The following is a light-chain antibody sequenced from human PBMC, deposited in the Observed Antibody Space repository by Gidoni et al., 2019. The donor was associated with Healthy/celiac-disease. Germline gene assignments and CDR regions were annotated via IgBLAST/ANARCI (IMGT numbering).Light chain of an antibody. CDR2: GKN. CDR3: SSRDSSSNVV. CDR1: SLSSYY. Sequence: SSALTQVPAASVALGPPVRITCQGDSLSSYYASWYQQKPGQAPVLVIYGKNNRPSGIPDRFSGSSSGNTASLTITGAQAEDEADYYCSSRDSSSNVVFGGGTKLTVL. V-gene: IGLV3-19*01. J-gene: IGLJ2*01.